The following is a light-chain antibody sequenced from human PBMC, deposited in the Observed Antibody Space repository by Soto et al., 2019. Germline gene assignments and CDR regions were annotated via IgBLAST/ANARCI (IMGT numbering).Light chain of an antibody. Sequence: IVLTQSPGTLSLYPGERATLSCRASQSVSSGYLAWYQQKPGQAPRLLIYGASTRATGIPDRFSGSGSGTDFTLTISRLEPEDFAVHYCQQYSSAPSISYAQGTRLEIK. J-gene: IGKJ5*01. CDR3: QQYSSAPSIS. V-gene: IGKV3-20*01. CDR1: QSVSSGY. CDR2: GAS.